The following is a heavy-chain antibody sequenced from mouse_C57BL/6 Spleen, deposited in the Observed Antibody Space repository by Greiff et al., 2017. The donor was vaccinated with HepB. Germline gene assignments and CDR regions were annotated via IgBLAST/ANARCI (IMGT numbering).Heavy chain of an antibody. D-gene: IGHD2-4*01. CDR2: INPYNGGT. CDR1: GYTFTDYY. CDR3: ARRNDYDAFAY. J-gene: IGHJ3*01. V-gene: IGHV1-19*01. Sequence: VQLQQSGPVLVKPGASVKMSCKASGYTFTDYYMNWVKQSHGKSLEWIGVINPYNGGTSYNQKFKGKATLTVDKSSSTAYMELNSLTSEDSAVYYCARRNDYDAFAYWGQGTLVTVSA.